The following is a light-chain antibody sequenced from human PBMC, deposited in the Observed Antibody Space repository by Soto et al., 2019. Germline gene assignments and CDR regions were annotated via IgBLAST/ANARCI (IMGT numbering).Light chain of an antibody. CDR1: QSVSNY. J-gene: IGKJ3*01. V-gene: IGKV3-11*01. CDR2: DAS. Sequence: EVVLTQSPATLSLSPGEGATLSCRASQSVSNYLAWYQQRPVQAPRLLIYDASSRATGIPARFSGSGSGTDFTLTITSLEPEDFAVYYCQQRSNWIFTFGPGTIVDIK. CDR3: QQRSNWIFT.